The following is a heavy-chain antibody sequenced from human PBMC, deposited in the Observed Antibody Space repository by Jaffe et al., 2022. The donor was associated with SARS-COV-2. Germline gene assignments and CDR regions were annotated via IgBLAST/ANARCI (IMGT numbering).Heavy chain of an antibody. CDR2: ISWNSGDI. CDR1: GFKFDDFF. J-gene: IGHJ4*02. CDR3: AKEDDLGGKAFDQ. D-gene: IGHD2-15*01. V-gene: IGHV3-9*01. Sequence: EVKLVESGGKFIQSGKSLRLSCAASGFKFDDFFMHWLRQRPGEGLEWVSSISWNSGDIYYRDSVKGRFTISRDNAKTSVFLQMNSLGPEDTAVYFCAKEDDLGGKAFDQWGPGTLVSVSS.